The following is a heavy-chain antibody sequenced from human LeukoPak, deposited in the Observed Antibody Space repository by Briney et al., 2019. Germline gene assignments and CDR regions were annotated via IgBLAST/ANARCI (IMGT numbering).Heavy chain of an antibody. CDR3: ARDAYSYGYYYYYYMYV. Sequence: ASVKVSCKASGGTFSSYAISWVRQAPGQGLEWMGGIIPIFGTANYAQKFQGKVTITADKSTSTAYMELSSLRSEDTAVYYCARDAYSYGYYYYYYMYVWGKGTTVTVSS. CDR2: IIPIFGTA. V-gene: IGHV1-69*06. J-gene: IGHJ6*03. CDR1: GGTFSSYA. D-gene: IGHD5-18*01.